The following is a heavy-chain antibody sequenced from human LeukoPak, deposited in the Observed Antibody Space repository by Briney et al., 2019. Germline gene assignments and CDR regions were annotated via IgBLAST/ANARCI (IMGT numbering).Heavy chain of an antibody. Sequence: ESGPTLVKPTQTLTLTCTFSGFSLSTSGVGVGWIRQPPGKALEWLALIYWDDDKRYSPSLKSRLTITKDTSKNQVVLTMTNMDPVDTATYYCAMGGDCSVGDWFDPWGQGTLVTVSS. CDR1: GFSLSTSGVG. CDR2: IYWDDDK. J-gene: IGHJ5*02. CDR3: AMGGDCSVGDWFDP. D-gene: IGHD2-21*02. V-gene: IGHV2-5*02.